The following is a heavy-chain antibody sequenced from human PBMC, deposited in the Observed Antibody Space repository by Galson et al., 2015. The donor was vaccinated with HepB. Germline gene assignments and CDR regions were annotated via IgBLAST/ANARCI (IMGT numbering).Heavy chain of an antibody. CDR1: GFTVSSNY. J-gene: IGHJ4*02. D-gene: IGHD6-19*01. CDR3: TRVAVPGYFDF. CDR2: IYSGDTT. Sequence: SLRLSCAASGFTVSSNYMSWVRQAPGKGLEWVSVIYSGDTTYYADSVKGRFTISRDTSKNTLYLQMNSLRAEDTAVYYCTRVAVPGYFDFWGQGTLVTVSS. V-gene: IGHV3-53*01.